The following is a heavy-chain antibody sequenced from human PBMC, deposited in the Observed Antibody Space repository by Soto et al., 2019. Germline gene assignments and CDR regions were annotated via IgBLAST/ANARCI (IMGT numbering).Heavy chain of an antibody. Sequence: TMNWVRQAPGQRLEWMGWINPDNGNTKSSQKFQDRVIITRDTSASTAYMDLSSLRSEDTAVYYCARGIATGQLDPWGQGTLVTVS. D-gene: IGHD2-15*01. J-gene: IGHJ5*02. CDR2: INPDNGNT. CDR3: ARGIATGQLDP. V-gene: IGHV1-3*01. CDR1: T.